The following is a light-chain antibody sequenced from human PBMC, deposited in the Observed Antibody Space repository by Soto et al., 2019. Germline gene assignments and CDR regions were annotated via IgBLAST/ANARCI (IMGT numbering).Light chain of an antibody. CDR1: QSVSSN. CDR3: QQYNNWPPIT. CDR2: GAS. J-gene: IGKJ5*01. V-gene: IGKV3-15*01. Sequence: EIVLTQSPVTLSVSPGERATLSCRASQSVSSNVAWYQQIPGQTPRLLIYGASTRATGIPARFSGSGSGTEFTLTISSLQSEDFAVYYCQQYNNWPPITFGQGTRLEIK.